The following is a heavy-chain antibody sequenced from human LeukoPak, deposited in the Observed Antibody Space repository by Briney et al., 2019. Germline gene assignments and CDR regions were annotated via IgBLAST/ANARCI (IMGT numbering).Heavy chain of an antibody. V-gene: IGHV1-69*01. Sequence: GASVKVSCKASGGTFSSYAISWVRQAPGQGLEWMGGIIPIFGTANYAQKFRGRVTITADESTSTAYMELSSLRSEDTAAYYCARGCSSTSCYADYYYYGMDVWGKGTTVTVSS. CDR3: ARGCSSTSCYADYYYYGMDV. CDR1: GGTFSSYA. J-gene: IGHJ6*04. CDR2: IIPIFGTA. D-gene: IGHD2-2*01.